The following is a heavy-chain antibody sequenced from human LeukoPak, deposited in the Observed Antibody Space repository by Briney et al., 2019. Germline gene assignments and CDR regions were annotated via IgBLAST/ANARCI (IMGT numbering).Heavy chain of an antibody. J-gene: IGHJ4*02. Sequence: ASVKVSCKASGYTFTSYGISWVRQAPGQGLEWTGWISAYNGNTNYAQKLQGRVTMTTDTSTSTAYMELRSLRSDDTAVYYCARALRGGDYYGSGSPPGYWGQGTLVTVSS. V-gene: IGHV1-18*01. D-gene: IGHD3-10*01. CDR3: ARALRGGDYYGSGSPPGY. CDR2: ISAYNGNT. CDR1: GYTFTSYG.